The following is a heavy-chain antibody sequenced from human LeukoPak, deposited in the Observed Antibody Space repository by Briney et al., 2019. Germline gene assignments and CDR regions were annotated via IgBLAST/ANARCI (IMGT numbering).Heavy chain of an antibody. V-gene: IGHV5-51*01. Sequence: GESLKISCKGSGYSFTSYWIGWVRQMPGKGLEWMGIIYPGDSDTRYSPPFQGQVTISADKSISTAYLQWSSLKASDTAMYYCARQGGGSSWYLFNFDNAFDIWGQGTMVTVSS. CDR3: ARQGGGSSWYLFNFDNAFDI. D-gene: IGHD6-13*01. J-gene: IGHJ3*02. CDR2: IYPGDSDT. CDR1: GYSFTSYW.